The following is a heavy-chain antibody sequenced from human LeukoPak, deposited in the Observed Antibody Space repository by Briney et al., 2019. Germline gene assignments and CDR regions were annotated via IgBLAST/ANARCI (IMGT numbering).Heavy chain of an antibody. J-gene: IGHJ3*02. D-gene: IGHD1-26*01. Sequence: GGSLRLSCAASGFTFDDYGMSWVRQAPGKGLEWVANIKQDGSEKYYVDSVKGRFTISRDNAKNSLYLQMNSLRAEDTAVYYCAKELKVGAIYYDAFDIWGQGTMVTVSS. CDR1: GFTFDDYG. CDR3: AKELKVGAIYYDAFDI. CDR2: IKQDGSEK. V-gene: IGHV3-7*01.